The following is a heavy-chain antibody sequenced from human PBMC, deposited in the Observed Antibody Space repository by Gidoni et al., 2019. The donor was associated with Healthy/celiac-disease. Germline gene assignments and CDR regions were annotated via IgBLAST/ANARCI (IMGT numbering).Heavy chain of an antibody. CDR2: IYSGGST. D-gene: IGHD3-22*01. J-gene: IGHJ4*02. V-gene: IGHV3-53*01. Sequence: EVQLVEPGGGLIQPGGSLRLSCAASGFPVSSTYMSWVRQAPGKGLEWVSVIYSGGSTYYADSVKGRFTISRDNSKNTLYLQMNSLRAEDTAVYYCARSYYYDSSGYLDWGQGTLVTVSS. CDR1: GFPVSSTY. CDR3: ARSYYYDSSGYLD.